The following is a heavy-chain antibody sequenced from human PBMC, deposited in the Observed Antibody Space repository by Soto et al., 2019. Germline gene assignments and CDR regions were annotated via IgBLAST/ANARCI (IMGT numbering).Heavy chain of an antibody. CDR1: GFTFSSYE. CDR3: ARVLYATWSSFDY. V-gene: IGHV3-48*03. CDR2: ITSGGTT. Sequence: PGGSLRLSCTASGFTFSSYEMTWVRQAPGKGLEWISYITSGGTTYYADSAKGRFTISRDNAKNSLYLHLNSLTVEGTAIYYCARVLYATWSSFDYWGQGTLVTVSS. D-gene: IGHD1-26*01. J-gene: IGHJ4*02.